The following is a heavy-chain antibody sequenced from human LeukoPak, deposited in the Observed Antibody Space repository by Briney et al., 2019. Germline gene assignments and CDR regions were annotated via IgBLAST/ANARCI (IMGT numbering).Heavy chain of an antibody. CDR2: VYESGDR. D-gene: IGHD5-12*01. J-gene: IGHJ4*02. CDR3: ARHPLRGGFDH. Sequence: SETLSLTCTVSGGSINNYYCSWIRQPPGKGLEWIAYVYESGDRGYNPSLKSRVTISVDTSKNQLSLKLNSVTAADTAVYYCARHPLRGGFDHWGLGTLVAVSS. V-gene: IGHV4-59*08. CDR1: GGSINNYY.